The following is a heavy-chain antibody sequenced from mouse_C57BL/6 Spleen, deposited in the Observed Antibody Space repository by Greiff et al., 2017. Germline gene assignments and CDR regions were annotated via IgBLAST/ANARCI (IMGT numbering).Heavy chain of an antibody. V-gene: IGHV5-17*01. CDR1: GFTFSDYG. CDR3: ARKVAGYYDY. CDR2: ISSGSSTI. J-gene: IGHJ2*01. Sequence: EVKLVESGRGLVKPGGSLKLSCAASGFTFSDYGMHWVRQAPEKGLEWVAYISSGSSTIYYADTVKGRVTISRDNAKSTLFLQMTRLRSEDTAMYYCARKVAGYYDYWGQGTTLTVSS. D-gene: IGHD1-1*02.